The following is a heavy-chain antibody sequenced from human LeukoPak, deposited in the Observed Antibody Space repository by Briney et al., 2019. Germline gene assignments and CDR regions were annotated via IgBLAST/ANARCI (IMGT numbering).Heavy chain of an antibody. CDR3: ASIAARRVYYYYYYMDV. CDR1: GFTFSSYW. D-gene: IGHD6-6*01. CDR2: IKQDGSEK. Sequence: PGGSLRLSCAASGFTFSSYWVSWVRQAPGKGLERVANIKQDGSEKYYVDSVKGRFTISRDNAKNSLYLQMNSLRAEDTAVYYCASIAARRVYYYYYYMDVWGKGTTVTVSS. J-gene: IGHJ6*03. V-gene: IGHV3-7*01.